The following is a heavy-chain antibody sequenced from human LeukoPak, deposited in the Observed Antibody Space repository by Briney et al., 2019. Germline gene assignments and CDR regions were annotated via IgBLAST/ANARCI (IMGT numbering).Heavy chain of an antibody. CDR3: ARVDRSIEATIGFDY. CDR2: INPSGGST. CDR1: GYTFTSYY. V-gene: IGHV1-46*01. J-gene: IGHJ4*02. D-gene: IGHD5-12*01. Sequence: ASVKVSCKASGYTFTSYYMHWVRQAPGQGLERMGIINPSGGSTSYAQKFQGRVRMTRDTSTSTVYMELSSLRSEDTAVYYCARVDRSIEATIGFDYWGQGTLVTVSS.